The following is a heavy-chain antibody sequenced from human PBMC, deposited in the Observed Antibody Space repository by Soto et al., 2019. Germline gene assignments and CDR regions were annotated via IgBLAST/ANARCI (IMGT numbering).Heavy chain of an antibody. CDR3: ARDSQLEIIEYYGMDV. Sequence: SETLSLTCTVSGGSISSGGYYWSWIRQHPGKGLEWIGYIYYSGSTYYNPSLKSRVTISVDTSKNQFSLKLSSVTAADTAVYYCARDSQLEIIEYYGMDVWGQGTTVTVSS. CDR2: IYYSGST. J-gene: IGHJ6*02. D-gene: IGHD1-1*01. V-gene: IGHV4-31*03. CDR1: GGSISSGGYY.